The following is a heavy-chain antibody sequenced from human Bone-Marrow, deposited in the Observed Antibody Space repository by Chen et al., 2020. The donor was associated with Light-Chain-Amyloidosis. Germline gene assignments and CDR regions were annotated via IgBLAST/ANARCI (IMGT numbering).Heavy chain of an antibody. D-gene: IGHD2-21*01. J-gene: IGHJ4*02. CDR1: GYTFPNYW. Sequence: GSGYTFPNYWIGWVRQMPGKGLEWRGVIYPDDSDARYSPSFEGQVTISADKSITTAXXXXXXXXASXXXMYYCARRRDGYNFDYWGQGTLVTVSS. V-gene: IGHV5-51*01. CDR2: IYPDDSDA. CDR3: ARRRDGYNFDY.